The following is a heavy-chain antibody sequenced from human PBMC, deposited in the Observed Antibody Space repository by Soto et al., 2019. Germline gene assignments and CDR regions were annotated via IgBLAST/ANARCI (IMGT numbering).Heavy chain of an antibody. D-gene: IGHD3-3*01. V-gene: IGHV3-48*02. CDR2: ISSSSSTI. CDR3: ARDEQITIFGVVTNWFDP. CDR1: GFTFSSYS. J-gene: IGHJ5*02. Sequence: PGGSLRLSCAASGFTFSSYSMNWVRQAPGKGLEWVSYISSSSSTIYYADSVKGRFTISRDNAKNSLYLQMNSLRDEDTAVYYCARDEQITIFGVVTNWFDPWGQGTLVTVSS.